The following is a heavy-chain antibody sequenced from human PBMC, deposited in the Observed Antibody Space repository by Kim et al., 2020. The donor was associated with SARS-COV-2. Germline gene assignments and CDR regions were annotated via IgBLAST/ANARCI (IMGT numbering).Heavy chain of an antibody. J-gene: IGHJ4*02. Sequence: SETLSLTCSVSGSYVSNNIFYWGWIRQPPGKGLEWIGSNSYSGSAYYNPSLKSRVTISVDTSSNQFSLKLTSVTAADTAVYYCVRHAGSTGMGTGSSLGYWGQGTLVTVSS. CDR2: NSYSGSA. V-gene: IGHV4-39*01. CDR3: VRHAGSTGMGTGSSLGY. D-gene: IGHD1-26*01. CDR1: GSYVSNNIFY.